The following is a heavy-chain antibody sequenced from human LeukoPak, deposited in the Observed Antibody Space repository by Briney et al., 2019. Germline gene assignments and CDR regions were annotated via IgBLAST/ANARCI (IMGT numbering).Heavy chain of an antibody. CDR1: GFAFSNFA. CDR2: MSGSGYYT. CDR3: AKMEGQRLYDYCMDV. D-gene: IGHD3-3*01. J-gene: IGHJ6*03. V-gene: IGHV3-23*01. Sequence: GGSLRLSCAASGFAFSNFAMSWVRQAPGKGLEWVSAMSGSGYYTYYVESVKGRFTISRDNSKNTLYLHKNSLRADDTAVYYCAKMEGQRLYDYCMDVWGRGTTVTVSS.